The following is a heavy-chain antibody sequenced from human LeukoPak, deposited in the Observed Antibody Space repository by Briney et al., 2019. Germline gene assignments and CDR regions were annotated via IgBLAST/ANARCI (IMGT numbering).Heavy chain of an antibody. V-gene: IGHV3-23*01. CDR3: ARLGLY. Sequence: GGSLRLSCAASGFTFSSYHISWVRQAPGKGLEWVSAISGSGASTYYADSVKGRCTISRDNAKNSLFLQMNSLRAEDTAVYYCARLGLYWGQGTLVTVSS. J-gene: IGHJ4*02. CDR1: GFTFSSYH. CDR2: ISGSGAST. D-gene: IGHD1-26*01.